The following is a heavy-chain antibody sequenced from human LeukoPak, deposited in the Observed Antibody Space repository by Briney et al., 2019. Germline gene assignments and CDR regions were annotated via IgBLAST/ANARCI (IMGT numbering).Heavy chain of an antibody. CDR2: IYYSGST. V-gene: IGHV4-59*01. D-gene: IGHD2-15*01. J-gene: IGHJ4*02. CDR3: ATIDCSGGSCFYFDF. CDR1: GGSTSHYY. Sequence: SETLSLTCTVSGGSTSHYYWSWIRQSPGKGLEWIGYIYYSGSTNYNPSLKSRVTISVDTSKNQFSLKLSSVTAADTAVYYCATIDCSGGSCFYFDFWGQGILVTVSS.